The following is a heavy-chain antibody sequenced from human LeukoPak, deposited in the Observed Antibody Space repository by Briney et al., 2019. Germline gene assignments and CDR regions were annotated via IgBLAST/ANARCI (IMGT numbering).Heavy chain of an antibody. CDR2: ISNSAI. CDR3: AIIGCYRGVCAFDM. J-gene: IGHJ3*02. CDR1: GFTFTNYG. D-gene: IGHD2-21*01. Sequence: GGSLRLSCATSGFTFTNYGMNWVRQVPGKGLEWVSYISNSAILYADSVKGRFTISRDNARNSLYLQMNSLRAEDTAVYYCAIIGCYRGVCAFDMWGQGTMVTVSS. V-gene: IGHV3-48*01.